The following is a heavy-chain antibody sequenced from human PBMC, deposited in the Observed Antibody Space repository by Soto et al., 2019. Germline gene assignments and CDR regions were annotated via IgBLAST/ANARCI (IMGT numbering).Heavy chain of an antibody. Sequence: GGSLRLSCAASGFSFSSYSMNWFRQAPGKGLEWVSSISSSSSYIYYADSVKGRFTISRDNAKNSLYLQMNSLRAEDTAVYYCARVHYYGSGSSSGPYYFDYWGQGTLVTVSS. CDR1: GFSFSSYS. CDR3: ARVHYYGSGSSSGPYYFDY. CDR2: ISSSSSYI. V-gene: IGHV3-21*01. J-gene: IGHJ4*02. D-gene: IGHD3-10*01.